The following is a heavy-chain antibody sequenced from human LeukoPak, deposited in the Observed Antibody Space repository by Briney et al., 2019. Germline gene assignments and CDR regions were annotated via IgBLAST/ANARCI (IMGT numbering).Heavy chain of an antibody. Sequence: SETLSLTCTVSGYSISSGYYWGWIRQPPGKGLEWIGSIYHSGSTYYNPSLKSRVTISVDTSKNQFSLKLSSVTAADTAVYYCARVGYYGSGSYLSCWFDPWGQGTLATVSS. V-gene: IGHV4-38-2*02. D-gene: IGHD3-10*01. CDR1: GYSISSGYY. J-gene: IGHJ5*02. CDR2: IYHSGST. CDR3: ARVGYYGSGSYLSCWFDP.